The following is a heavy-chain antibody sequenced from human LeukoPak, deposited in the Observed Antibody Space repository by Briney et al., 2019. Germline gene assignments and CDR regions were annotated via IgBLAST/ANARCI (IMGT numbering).Heavy chain of an antibody. Sequence: SVKVSCKASGGTFSSYAISWVRQAPGQGLEWMGGIIPIFGTANYAQKFQGRVTITADKSTSTAYMELSSLRSEDTAVYYCARGHSYYGSGSPDDWGQGTLATVSS. J-gene: IGHJ4*02. CDR2: IIPIFGTA. V-gene: IGHV1-69*06. D-gene: IGHD3-10*01. CDR1: GGTFSSYA. CDR3: ARGHSYYGSGSPDD.